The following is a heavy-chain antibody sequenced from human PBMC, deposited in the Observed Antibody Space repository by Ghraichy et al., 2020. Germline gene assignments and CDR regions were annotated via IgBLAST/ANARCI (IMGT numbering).Heavy chain of an antibody. J-gene: IGHJ4*02. CDR1: GFTFSSYA. Sequence: GGSLRLSCAASGFTFSSYAISWVRQAPGKGLEWVSAISGSGGSTYYADSVKGRFTISRDNSKNTLYLQMNSLRAEDTAVYYCAKDLDGGWYSFFYFDYWGQGTLVTVSS. V-gene: IGHV3-23*01. CDR3: AKDLDGGWYSFFYFDY. CDR2: ISGSGGST. D-gene: IGHD6-19*01.